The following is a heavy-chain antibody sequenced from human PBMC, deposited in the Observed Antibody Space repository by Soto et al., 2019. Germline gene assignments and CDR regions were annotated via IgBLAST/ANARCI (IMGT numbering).Heavy chain of an antibody. V-gene: IGHV1-69*13. CDR2: IIPIFGTA. CDR1: GGTFSTYA. Sequence: ASVKVSCKSSGGTFSTYAISWVRQAPGQGLEWMGGIIPIFGTANYAQKFQGRVTITADESTTTAYMELISLRSEDTAVYYCAGVPPPNDSYYYGMDVWGQGTTVTSP. CDR3: AGVPPPNDSYYYGMDV. D-gene: IGHD1-1*01. J-gene: IGHJ6*02.